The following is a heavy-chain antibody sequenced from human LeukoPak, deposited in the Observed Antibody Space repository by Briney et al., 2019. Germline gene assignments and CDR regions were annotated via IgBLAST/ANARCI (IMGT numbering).Heavy chain of an antibody. V-gene: IGHV3-23*01. J-gene: IGHJ4*02. CDR2: ISGSGDSA. D-gene: IGHD3-16*02. CDR1: GFTFRVYA. CDR3: AKLSLNAEMATDY. Sequence: PGGSLRLSCAASGFTFRVYAISWVRQAPGKGLEWVSTISGSGDSAFYADSVKGRFTISRDNSKNTLYLQMNSLRAEDTAEYYCAKLSLNAEMATDYWGQGTLVTVSS.